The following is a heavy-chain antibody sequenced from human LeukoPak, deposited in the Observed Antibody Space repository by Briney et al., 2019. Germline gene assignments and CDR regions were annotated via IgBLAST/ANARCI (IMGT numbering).Heavy chain of an antibody. J-gene: IGHJ4*02. CDR1: GFTFSTYS. D-gene: IGHD3-10*01. CDR3: ARDMAGDFGISYFDC. Sequence: GGSLRLSCAASGFTFSTYSMNWVRQAPGKGLEWISYIGPTGSPKYYADSVKGRFTISRDNAKNSVYLQMSSLRAEDSAVYFCARDMAGDFGISYFDCWGQGTLVTVSS. V-gene: IGHV3-48*04. CDR2: IGPTGSPK.